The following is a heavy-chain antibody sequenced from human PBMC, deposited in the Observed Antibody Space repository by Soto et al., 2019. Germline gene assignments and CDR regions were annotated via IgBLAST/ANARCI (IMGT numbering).Heavy chain of an antibody. V-gene: IGHV3-64*01. CDR2: ISSNGGST. D-gene: IGHD6-6*01. J-gene: IGHJ4*02. CDR1: GFTFSSYA. Sequence: GGSLRLSCAASGFTFSSYAMHWVRQAPGKGLEYVSAISSNGGSTYYANSVKGRFTISRDNSKNTLYLQMGSLRAEDMAVYYCARDREYSSSSGEIDYWGQGTLVTVSS. CDR3: ARDREYSSSSGEIDY.